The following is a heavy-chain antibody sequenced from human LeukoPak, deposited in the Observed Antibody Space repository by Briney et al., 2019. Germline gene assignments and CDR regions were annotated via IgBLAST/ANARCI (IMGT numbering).Heavy chain of an antibody. J-gene: IGHJ4*02. Sequence: GGSLRLSCAASGFTFSSYSMNWVRQAPGKGLEWVGRIKSKTDGGTTDYAAPVKGRFTISRDDSKNTLYLQMNSLKTEDTAVYYCTTDMRQAVVRGVIITRGSMEGYYFDYWGQGTLVTVSS. CDR1: GFTFSSYS. D-gene: IGHD3-10*01. V-gene: IGHV3-15*01. CDR2: IKSKTDGGTT. CDR3: TTDMRQAVVRGVIITRGSMEGYYFDY.